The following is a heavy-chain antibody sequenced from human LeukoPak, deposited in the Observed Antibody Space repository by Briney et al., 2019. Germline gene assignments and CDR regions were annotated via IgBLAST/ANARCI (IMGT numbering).Heavy chain of an antibody. D-gene: IGHD3-10*01. CDR1: GGSFSGYY. Sequence: SETLSLTCAVYGGSFSGYYWSWIRQPPGKGLEWIGEINHSGSTNYNPSLKSRVTISVDTSKNQFSLKLSSVTAADTAVYYCARSKYYHGSGSYLSPEPLYYYYGMDVWGKGTTVTVSS. CDR2: INHSGST. J-gene: IGHJ6*04. CDR3: ARSKYYHGSGSYLSPEPLYYYYGMDV. V-gene: IGHV4-34*01.